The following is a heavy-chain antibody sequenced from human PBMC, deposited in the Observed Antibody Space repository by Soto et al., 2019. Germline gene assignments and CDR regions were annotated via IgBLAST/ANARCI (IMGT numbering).Heavy chain of an antibody. Sequence: SETLSLTCTVSGGSISSYYWSWIRQPPGKGLEWIGYIYYSGSTNYNPSLKSRVTISVDTSKNQFSLKLSSVTAADTAVYYCARVGLGDYYGSGSYYYYYYGMDVWGQGTTVTVSS. CDR2: IYYSGST. CDR3: ARVGLGDYYGSGSYYYYYYGMDV. CDR1: GGSISSYY. V-gene: IGHV4-59*01. J-gene: IGHJ6*02. D-gene: IGHD3-10*01.